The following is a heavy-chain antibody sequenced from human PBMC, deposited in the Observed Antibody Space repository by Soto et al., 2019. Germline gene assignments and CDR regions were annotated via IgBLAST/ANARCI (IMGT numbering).Heavy chain of an antibody. J-gene: IGHJ4*02. D-gene: IGHD6-13*01. CDR3: ARDGQQQLYSYPVDY. CDR2: IWYDGSNK. CDR1: GFTFSSYG. V-gene: IGHV3-33*01. Sequence: QVQLVESGGGVVQPGRSLRLSCAASGFTFSSYGMHWVRQAPGKGLEWVAVIWYDGSNKYYADSVKGRFIISRDNSKNTLYLQMNSLRAEDTAVYYCARDGQQQLYSYPVDYWGQGTLVTVSS.